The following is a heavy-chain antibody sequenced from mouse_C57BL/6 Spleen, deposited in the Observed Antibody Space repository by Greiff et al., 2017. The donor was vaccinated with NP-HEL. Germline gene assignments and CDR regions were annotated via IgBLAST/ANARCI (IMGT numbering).Heavy chain of an antibody. D-gene: IGHD2-4*01. CDR3: ARQGGLDWYFDV. J-gene: IGHJ1*03. V-gene: IGHV5-9*01. Sequence: DVHLVESGGGLVKPGGSLKLSCAASGFTFSSYTMSWVRQTPEKRLEWVATISGGGGNTYYPDSVKGRFTISRDNAKNTLYLQMSSLRSEDTALYYCARQGGLDWYFDVWGTGTTVTVSS. CDR1: GFTFSSYT. CDR2: ISGGGGNT.